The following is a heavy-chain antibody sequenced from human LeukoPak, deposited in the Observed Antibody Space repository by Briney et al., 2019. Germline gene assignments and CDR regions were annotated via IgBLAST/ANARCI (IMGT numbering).Heavy chain of an antibody. V-gene: IGHV3-23*01. CDR3: AKDLPLMVVPAPQPPDY. J-gene: IGHJ4*02. D-gene: IGHD2-2*01. CDR1: GFTFSSYA. CDR2: ISGSGGST. Sequence: GGSLRLSCAASGFTFSSYAMSWVRQAPGKGLEWVSAISGSGGSTYYADSVKGRFTISRDNSKNTLYLQMNSLRAEDTAVYYCAKDLPLMVVPAPQPPDYWSQGTLVTISS.